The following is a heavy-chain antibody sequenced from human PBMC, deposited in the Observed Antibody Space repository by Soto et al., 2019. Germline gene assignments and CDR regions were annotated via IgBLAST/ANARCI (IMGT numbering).Heavy chain of an antibody. D-gene: IGHD6-19*01. CDR3: ARNRAVAGTPYRWFDH. V-gene: IGHV1-2*02. CDR2: INPNSGGT. CDR1: GYTFTGYY. J-gene: IGHJ5*02. Sequence: ASVKGSCKASGYTFTGYYMHWVRQAPGQGLEWMGWINPNSGGTNYAQKFQGRVTMTRDTSISTAYMELSRLRSDDTAVYYCARNRAVAGTPYRWFDHRRDGTLFTVSS.